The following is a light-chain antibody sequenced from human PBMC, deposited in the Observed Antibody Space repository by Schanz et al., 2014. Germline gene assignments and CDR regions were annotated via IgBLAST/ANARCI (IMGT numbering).Light chain of an antibody. J-gene: IGKJ2*01. Sequence: EIVLTQSPATLSLSPGERATLSCRASQSVSSYLAWYQQKPGQAPRLLIYDASNRATGIPARFSGSGSGTDFTLTISSLEPEDFAVYYCQQYNNWPPGYIFGQGTKLEIK. V-gene: IGKV3-11*01. CDR2: DAS. CDR3: QQYNNWPPGYI. CDR1: QSVSSY.